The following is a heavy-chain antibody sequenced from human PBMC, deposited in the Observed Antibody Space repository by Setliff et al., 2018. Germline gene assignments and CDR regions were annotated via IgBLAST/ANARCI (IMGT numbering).Heavy chain of an antibody. CDR2: IKQDGSEK. CDR1: GFTFSSYW. CDR3: ARVKLSYYDSSGPGGDDAFDI. Sequence: SCAASGFTFSSYWMSWVRQAPGKGLEWVANIKQDGSEKYYVDSVKGRFTISRDNAKNSLYLQMNSLRAEDTAVYYCARVKLSYYDSSGPGGDDAFDIWGQGTMVTVSS. V-gene: IGHV3-7*03. J-gene: IGHJ3*02. D-gene: IGHD3-22*01.